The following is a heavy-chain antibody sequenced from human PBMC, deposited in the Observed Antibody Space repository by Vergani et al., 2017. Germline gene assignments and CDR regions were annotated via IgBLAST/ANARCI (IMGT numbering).Heavy chain of an antibody. D-gene: IGHD4-17*01. CDR3: AKKVKGGDYGYYYYGMDV. J-gene: IGHJ6*02. CDR2: ISYDGSNK. Sequence: QVQLVESGGGVVQPGRSLRLSCAASGFTFSSYAMHWVRQAPGKRLEWVAVISYDGSNKYYADSVKGRFTISRDNSKNTLYLQMNSLRAEDTAVYYCAKKVKGGDYGYYYYGMDVWGQGTTVTVSS. CDR1: GFTFSSYA. V-gene: IGHV3-30-3*02.